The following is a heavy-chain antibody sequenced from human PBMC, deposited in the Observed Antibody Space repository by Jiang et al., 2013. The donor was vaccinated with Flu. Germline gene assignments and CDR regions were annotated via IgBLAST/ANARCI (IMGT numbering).Heavy chain of an antibody. Sequence: LLKPSETLSLACTVSGVSLSTSPNFWGWIRQPPGKGLEWIGSIYFSGATYYNPSLKSRVTISLDTSKSQFSLKLSSVTAADTAVYYCARVGAAAVRYFRTPTNWFDPWGQGTLVTVSS. J-gene: IGHJ5*02. V-gene: IGHV4-39*07. CDR3: ARVGAAAVRYFRTPTNWFDP. CDR1: GVSLSTSPNF. CDR2: IYFSGAT. D-gene: IGHD6-13*01.